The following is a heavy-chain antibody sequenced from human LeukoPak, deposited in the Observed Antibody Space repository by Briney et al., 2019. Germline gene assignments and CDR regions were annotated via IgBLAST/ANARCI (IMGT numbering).Heavy chain of an antibody. Sequence: SETLSLTCTVSGGSISSYYWRWIRQPPGKGLEWIGYIYYSGSTNYNPSLKSRVTISVDTSKNQFSLKLSSVTAADTAVYYCARVRYSSGWYLLAFDYWGQGTLVTVSS. CDR2: IYYSGST. CDR1: GGSISSYY. CDR3: ARVRYSSGWYLLAFDY. J-gene: IGHJ4*02. D-gene: IGHD6-19*01. V-gene: IGHV4-59*01.